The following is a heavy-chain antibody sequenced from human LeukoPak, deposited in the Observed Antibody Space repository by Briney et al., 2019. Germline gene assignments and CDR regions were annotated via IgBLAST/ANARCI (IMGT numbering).Heavy chain of an antibody. Sequence: GASVKVSCKVSGYTLTELSMHWVRQAPGQGLEWMGGIIPIFGTANYAQKFQGRVTITADESTSTAYMELSSLRSEDTAVYYCAREADYYDSSGSVYFDYWGQGTLVTVSS. V-gene: IGHV1-69*13. CDR1: GYTLTELS. J-gene: IGHJ4*02. D-gene: IGHD3-22*01. CDR3: AREADYYDSSGSVYFDY. CDR2: IIPIFGTA.